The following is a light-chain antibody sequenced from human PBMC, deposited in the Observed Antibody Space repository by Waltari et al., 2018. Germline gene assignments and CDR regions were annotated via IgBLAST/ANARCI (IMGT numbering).Light chain of an antibody. J-gene: IGLJ3*02. CDR3: HSYDSSPFWV. Sequence: NFLLTQPHSVSESPGKTVTISCTRSSGNIATDYVQWYQQRPGSAPPTVIYEDDQSPAGVPDRFAGSIDSSSNSASLTISGLKTEDEADYYCHSYDSSPFWVFGGGTKLTVL. CDR1: SGNIATDY. V-gene: IGLV6-57*03. CDR2: EDD.